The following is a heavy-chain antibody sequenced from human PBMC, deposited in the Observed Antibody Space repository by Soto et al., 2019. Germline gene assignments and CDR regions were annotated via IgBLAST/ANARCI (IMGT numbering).Heavy chain of an antibody. CDR2: IKQDGSEK. J-gene: IGHJ4*02. V-gene: IGHV3-7*03. Sequence: HPGGSLRLSCAASGFTFSGHWMSWVRQAPGKGLEWVANIKQDGSEKYYVDSVKGRFTISRDNAKNSLFLQMNSLRAEDTAGYYCASRPPEVNYYGVFDYWGQGTLVTVSS. CDR3: ASRPPEVNYYGVFDY. CDR1: GFTFSGHW. D-gene: IGHD3-22*01.